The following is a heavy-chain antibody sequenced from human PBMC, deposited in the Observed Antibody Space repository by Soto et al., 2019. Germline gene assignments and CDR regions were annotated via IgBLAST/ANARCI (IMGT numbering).Heavy chain of an antibody. CDR3: ARDPHYGGNSADYYYGMDV. Sequence: GGSLRLSCAASGFTFSSYAMHWGRQAPGKGLGWVAVISYDGSKRYYADSVNGRFTISRDNSKNTLYLQMNSLRAEDTAVYYCARDPHYGGNSADYYYGMDVWGQGTTVTVSS. J-gene: IGHJ6*02. D-gene: IGHD4-17*01. V-gene: IGHV3-30-3*01. CDR2: ISYDGSKR. CDR1: GFTFSSYA.